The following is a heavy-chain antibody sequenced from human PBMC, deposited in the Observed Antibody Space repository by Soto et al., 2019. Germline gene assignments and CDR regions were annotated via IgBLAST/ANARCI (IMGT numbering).Heavy chain of an antibody. J-gene: IGHJ4*02. CDR2: ISYDGSDK. V-gene: IGHV3-30-3*01. CDR3: ARDYYKYYDSSGYYRSPAY. Sequence: SLRLSCAASGFTFRSYARHWVRHATGKGLEWVALISYDGSDKDYADSVKGRFTISRDNSRNTLFLQMNSLRAEDTAVYYCARDYYKYYDSSGYYRSPAYWGQGTLVTVSS. CDR1: GFTFRSYA. D-gene: IGHD3-22*01.